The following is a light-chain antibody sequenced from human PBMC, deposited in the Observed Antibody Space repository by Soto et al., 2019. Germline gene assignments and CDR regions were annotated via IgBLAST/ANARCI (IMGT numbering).Light chain of an antibody. CDR2: SNN. J-gene: IGLJ3*02. Sequence: QSVLTQPPSASGTPGLRVTISCSGSSSNFAVNTVNWYQQVPGTAPKLLIYSNNQRPSGVPDRFSASKSVTSASLAISGLQSEDEADYFCSAWDDSLNGPVFGGGTKLTVL. CDR3: SAWDDSLNGPV. V-gene: IGLV1-44*01. CDR1: SSNFAVNT.